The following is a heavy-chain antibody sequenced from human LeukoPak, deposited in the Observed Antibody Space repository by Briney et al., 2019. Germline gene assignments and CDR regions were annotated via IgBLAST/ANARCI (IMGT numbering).Heavy chain of an antibody. CDR3: ARADYDILTGYPYYYYYYMDV. CDR1: GYTFTGYY. V-gene: IGHV1-2*02. CDR2: INPNSGGT. D-gene: IGHD3-9*01. J-gene: IGHJ6*03. Sequence: ASVKVSCKASGYTFTGYYMHWVRQAPGQGLEWMGWINPNSGGTNYAQKFQGRVTMTRDTSTSTAYMELSRLRSDDTAVYYCARADYDILTGYPYYYYYYMDVWGKGTTVTISS.